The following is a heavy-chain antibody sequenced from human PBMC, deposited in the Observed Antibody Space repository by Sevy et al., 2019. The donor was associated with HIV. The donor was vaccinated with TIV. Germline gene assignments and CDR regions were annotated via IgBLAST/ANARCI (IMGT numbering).Heavy chain of an antibody. CDR2: IYHTGST. Sequence: SETLSLTCAVSGCSISSGVYSWNWIRQSPGKGLEWIGYIYHTGSTYYNPSLKGRLTMSVDMSKNQFSLKMNSLTAADTAVYYCARDGGTLTTPGAFDFWGQGTMVTVSS. CDR1: GCSISSGVYS. D-gene: IGHD4-4*01. V-gene: IGHV4-30-2*06. CDR3: ARDGGTLTTPGAFDF. J-gene: IGHJ3*01.